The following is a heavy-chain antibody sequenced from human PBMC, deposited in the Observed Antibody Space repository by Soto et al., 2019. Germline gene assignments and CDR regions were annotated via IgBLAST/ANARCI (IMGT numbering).Heavy chain of an antibody. J-gene: IGHJ6*02. CDR2: ISSSSSHI. V-gene: IGHV3-21*01. CDR3: VRERGLSSYYGMDV. Sequence: EVQLVESGGGLVKPGGSLRLSCAASGFTFTRYSMNWVRQAPGKGLEWVSSISSSSSHIYYADSVKGRFTISRDNARNSLYLQMNSLRAEDTAVYYCVRERGLSSYYGMDVWGQGTTVTVSS. D-gene: IGHD3-10*01. CDR1: GFTFTRYS.